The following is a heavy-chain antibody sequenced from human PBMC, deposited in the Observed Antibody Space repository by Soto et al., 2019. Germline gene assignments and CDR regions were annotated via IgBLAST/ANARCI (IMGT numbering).Heavy chain of an antibody. D-gene: IGHD3-22*01. V-gene: IGHV3-33*01. CDR2: IWYDGSNK. J-gene: IGHJ4*02. Sequence: QVQLVESGGGVVQPGRSLRLSCAASGFTFSGYGMHWVRQAPGKGLEWVAVIWYDGSNKYYADSVKGRFTISRDNSKNTLSLHMNSLRAEDTAVFYCARLRYYDSSAYLYYWGQGTMVTVSS. CDR3: ARLRYYDSSAYLYY. CDR1: GFTFSGYG.